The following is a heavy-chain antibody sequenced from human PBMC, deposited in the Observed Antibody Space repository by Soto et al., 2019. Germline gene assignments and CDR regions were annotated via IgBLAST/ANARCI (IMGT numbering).Heavy chain of an antibody. CDR2: ISGSGGST. CDR1: GFTFSSYA. J-gene: IGHJ3*02. Sequence: GESLKISCAASGFTFSSYAMSWVRQAPGKGLEWVSAISGSGGSTYYADSVKGRFTISRDNSKNTLYLQMNSLRAEDTAVYYCAKDPEADFKGAFDIWGQGTMVTVSS. CDR3: AKDPEADFKGAFDI. D-gene: IGHD3-3*01. V-gene: IGHV3-23*01.